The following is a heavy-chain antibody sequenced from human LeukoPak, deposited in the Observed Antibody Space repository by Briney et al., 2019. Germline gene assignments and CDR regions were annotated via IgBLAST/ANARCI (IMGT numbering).Heavy chain of an antibody. CDR3: ARERMMRDGYNWNPPGV. J-gene: IGHJ6*04. CDR1: GGTFSSYA. D-gene: IGHD1-20*01. CDR2: IIPIFGTA. V-gene: IGHV1-69*05. Sequence: GASVKVSCKASGGTFSSYAISWVRQAPGQGLEWMGGIIPIFGTANYAQKFQGRVTITTDESTSTAYMELSSLRSEDTAVYYCARERMMRDGYNWNPPGVWGKGTTVTVSS.